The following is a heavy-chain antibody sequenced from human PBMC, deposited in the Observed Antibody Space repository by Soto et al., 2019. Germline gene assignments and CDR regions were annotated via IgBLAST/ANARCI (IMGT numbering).Heavy chain of an antibody. Sequence: QAQLVQSGAEVKKPGASVKVSCKASGYTFSSYGISWVRQAPGQGLEWLGWISPYNDDTNYAQKLQGRVTMTTDTYTRTAYMDLRSLRSDATAVYYCARGGYYDSSGSRNYHYYGMDVWGQGTTVTVSS. J-gene: IGHJ6*02. CDR3: ARGGYYDSSGSRNYHYYGMDV. D-gene: IGHD3-22*01. CDR2: ISPYNDDT. CDR1: GYTFSSYG. V-gene: IGHV1-18*01.